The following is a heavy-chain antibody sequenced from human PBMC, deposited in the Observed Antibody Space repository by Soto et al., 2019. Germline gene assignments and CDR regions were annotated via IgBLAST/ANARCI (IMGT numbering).Heavy chain of an antibody. CDR2: IIPKFGTT. D-gene: IGHD4-17*01. V-gene: IGHV1-69*13. Sequence: QVQLVQSGAEVKKPGSSVKVSCKASGGTFSTYGINWVRLAPGQGLEWMGWIIPKFGTTKNAQKFQGRVTITADESKNTAYMELKYLRSEDTAVYFCARELDPYYGGNSLSLDYWGQGTLVTVSS. J-gene: IGHJ4*02. CDR3: ARELDPYYGGNSLSLDY. CDR1: GGTFSTYG.